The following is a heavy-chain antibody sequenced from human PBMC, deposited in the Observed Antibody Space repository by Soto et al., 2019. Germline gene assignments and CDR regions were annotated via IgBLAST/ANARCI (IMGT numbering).Heavy chain of an antibody. Sequence: GESLKISCKGSGYRFTSYWIGWVRQMPGKGLEWMGIIYPGDSDTRYSPSFQGQVTISADKSISTAYLQWSSLKASDTAMYYCARAWGAYGGNPNYFDYWGQGTLVTVSS. CDR2: IYPGDSDT. CDR3: ARAWGAYGGNPNYFDY. V-gene: IGHV5-51*01. D-gene: IGHD4-17*01. J-gene: IGHJ4*02. CDR1: GYRFTSYW.